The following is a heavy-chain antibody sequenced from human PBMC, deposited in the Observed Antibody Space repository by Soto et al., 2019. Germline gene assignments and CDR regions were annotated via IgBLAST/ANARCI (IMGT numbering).Heavy chain of an antibody. CDR2: IYYSGST. Sequence: PSETLSLTCPVSGGSIGSSSYYWGWIRQPPGKGLEWIGSIYYSGSTYYNPSLKSRVTISVDTSKNQFSLKLSSVTAADTAVYYCASTYYDFWSGYSYGMDVWGQGTTVTSP. D-gene: IGHD3-3*01. V-gene: IGHV4-39*01. CDR1: GGSIGSSSYY. J-gene: IGHJ6*02. CDR3: ASTYYDFWSGYSYGMDV.